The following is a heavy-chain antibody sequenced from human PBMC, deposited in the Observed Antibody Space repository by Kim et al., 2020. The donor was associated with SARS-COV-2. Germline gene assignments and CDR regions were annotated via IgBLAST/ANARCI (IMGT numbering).Heavy chain of an antibody. D-gene: IGHD4-17*01. V-gene: IGHV4-61*01. Sequence: SETLSLTCTVSGGSVSDGSFFWTWIRRSPGKGLEWIGNVYLGGVTNYNPSLESRVTMTVDTSKNQFSLKLTSVVAADTAVYYCARDSRNDDFVLYGMDVWGQGTTVTVSS. CDR2: VYLGGVT. CDR1: GGSVSDGSFF. J-gene: IGHJ6*02. CDR3: ARDSRNDDFVLYGMDV.